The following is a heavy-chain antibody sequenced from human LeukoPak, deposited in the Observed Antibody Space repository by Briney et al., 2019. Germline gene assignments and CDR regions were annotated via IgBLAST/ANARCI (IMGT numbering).Heavy chain of an antibody. Sequence: SETLSLTCTVSGGSISSYYWSWIRQPAGKGLEWIGRIYTSGSTNYNPSLKSRVTMSVDTSKNQFSLKLSSVTAADTAVYYCAREVDDYGDYVDRFYYYYYMDVWGKGTTVTVSS. CDR3: AREVDDYGDYVDRFYYYYYMDV. V-gene: IGHV4-4*07. CDR1: GGSISSYY. CDR2: IYTSGST. J-gene: IGHJ6*03. D-gene: IGHD4-17*01.